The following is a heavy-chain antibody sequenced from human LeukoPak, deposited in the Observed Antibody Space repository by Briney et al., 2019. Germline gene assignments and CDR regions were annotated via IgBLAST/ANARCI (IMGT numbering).Heavy chain of an antibody. D-gene: IGHD6-6*01. CDR3: ARGLAPRRTIEY. V-gene: IGHV1-8*03. CDR2: MNPNSGNT. J-gene: IGHJ4*02. CDR1: GYTFTSYD. Sequence: GASVKVSCKASGYTFTSYDINWVRQATGQGLEWMGWMNPNSGNTGYVQKFQGRVTITRNTSISTAYMELSSLRSEDTAVYYCARGLAPRRTIEYWGQGTLVTVSS.